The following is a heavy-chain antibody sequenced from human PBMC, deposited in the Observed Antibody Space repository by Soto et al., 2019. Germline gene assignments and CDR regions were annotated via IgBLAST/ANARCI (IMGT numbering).Heavy chain of an antibody. CDR3: ARDVAMPSGLGLGY. D-gene: IGHD6-19*01. CDR1: GFVFSNYG. CDR2: ISNDGSKK. J-gene: IGHJ4*02. V-gene: IGHV3-30*03. Sequence: ESVGGVVQPGRSLRLSCAASGFVFSNYGIHWVRQAPGKGLEWVAFISNDGSKKYYGDSVKGRFTISRDNSENTVYLQMTSLRPDDTAVFYCARDVAMPSGLGLGYWGQGTLVTVSS.